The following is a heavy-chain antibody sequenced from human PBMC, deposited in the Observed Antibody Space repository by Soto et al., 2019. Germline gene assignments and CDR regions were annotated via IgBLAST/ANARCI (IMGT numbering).Heavy chain of an antibody. V-gene: IGHV4-4*02. CDR1: GGSIANRNW. J-gene: IGHJ4*02. CDR2: VYHSGST. D-gene: IGHD2-15*01. CDR3: ARDVAWDSAGGSFDY. Sequence: QVQLQESGPGLVQPSGTLSLTCAVSGGSIANRNWWSWVRQTPGKGLEWIGEVYHSGSTNYNPSFGSRVTRSIDTSKNQFALKLTSVTAAETAIYYCARDVAWDSAGGSFDYWGQGTLVTVSS.